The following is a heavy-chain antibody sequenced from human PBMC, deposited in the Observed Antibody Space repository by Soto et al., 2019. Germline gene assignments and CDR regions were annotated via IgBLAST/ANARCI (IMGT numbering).Heavy chain of an antibody. Sequence: GGSLRLSCAASGFTFASYAMAWVRQAPGKGVEWVSVIYSGGSTYYADSVKGRFTISRDNSKNTLYLQMNSLRAEDTAVYYCARCRSGSYCGYWGQGTLVTVSS. CDR1: GFTFASYA. D-gene: IGHD3-10*01. V-gene: IGHV3-53*01. CDR2: IYSGGST. J-gene: IGHJ4*02. CDR3: ARCRSGSYCGY.